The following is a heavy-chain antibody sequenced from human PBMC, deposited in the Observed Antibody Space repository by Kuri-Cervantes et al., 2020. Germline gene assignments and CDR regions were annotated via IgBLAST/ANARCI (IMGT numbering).Heavy chain of an antibody. CDR1: GYTFTSFG. CDR3: ARDRSILTGYSFPDY. D-gene: IGHD3-9*01. Sequence: ASVKVSCKASGYTFTSFGISWVRQAPGQGLEWMGWISAYNGNTNYAQKLQGRVTMTTDTSTSTAYMELRSLRAEDTAVYYCARDRSILTGYSFPDYWGQGTLVTVSS. V-gene: IGHV1-18*01. CDR2: ISAYNGNT. J-gene: IGHJ4*02.